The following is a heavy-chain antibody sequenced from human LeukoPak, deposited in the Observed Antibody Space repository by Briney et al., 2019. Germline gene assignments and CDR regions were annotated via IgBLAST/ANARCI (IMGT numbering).Heavy chain of an antibody. CDR3: ARVLTGSGWYDY. D-gene: IGHD6-19*01. V-gene: IGHV4-38-2*02. J-gene: IGHJ4*02. Sequence: SGTLSLTCTVSGYSISSGYYWGWIRQPPGKGLEWIGSIYHSGSTYYNPSLKSRVTISVDTSKNQFSLKLSSVTAADTAVYYCARVLTGSGWYDYWGQGTLVTVSS. CDR1: GYSISSGYY. CDR2: IYHSGST.